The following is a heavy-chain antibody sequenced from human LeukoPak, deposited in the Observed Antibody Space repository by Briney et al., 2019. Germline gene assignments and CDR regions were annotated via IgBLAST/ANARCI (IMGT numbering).Heavy chain of an antibody. J-gene: IGHJ4*02. V-gene: IGHV3-30*02. CDR3: AKDLGLFYYGSGSLDY. CDR1: GFTFSSYG. CDR2: IRYDGSNK. D-gene: IGHD3-10*01. Sequence: PGGSLRLSCAASGFTFSSYGMHWVRQAPGKGLEWVAFIRYDGSNKYYADSVKGRFTISRDNSKNTLYLQMNSLRAEDTAVYYCAKDLGLFYYGSGSLDYWGQGTLVTVSS.